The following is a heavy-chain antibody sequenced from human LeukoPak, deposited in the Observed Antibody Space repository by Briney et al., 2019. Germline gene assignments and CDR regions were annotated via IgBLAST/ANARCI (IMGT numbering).Heavy chain of an antibody. D-gene: IGHD3-3*01. CDR3: ARGEYYDFWSGFGGGDY. CDR1: GFTFSSYS. CDR2: ISSSSSTI. Sequence: GGSLRLSCAASGFTFSSYSMNWVRQAPGKGLEWVSCISSSSSTIYYADSVKGRFTISRDNAKNSLYLQMNSLRAEDTAVYYCARGEYYDFWSGFGGGDYWGQGTLVTVSS. V-gene: IGHV3-48*04. J-gene: IGHJ4*02.